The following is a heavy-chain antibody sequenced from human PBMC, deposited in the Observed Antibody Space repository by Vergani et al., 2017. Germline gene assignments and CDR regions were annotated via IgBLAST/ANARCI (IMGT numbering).Heavy chain of an antibody. D-gene: IGHD2-15*01. Sequence: EVQLVESGGGLVKPGGSLRLSCAASGFTFSSYSMNWVRQAPGKGLEWVSSISSSSSYIYYADSVKGRFTISRDNAKNSLYLQMNSLRADDTAVYYCARVGVVAATPAVPVVDYWGQGTLVTVSS. CDR2: ISSSSSYI. CDR3: ARVGVVAATPAVPVVDY. J-gene: IGHJ4*02. V-gene: IGHV3-21*01. CDR1: GFTFSSYS.